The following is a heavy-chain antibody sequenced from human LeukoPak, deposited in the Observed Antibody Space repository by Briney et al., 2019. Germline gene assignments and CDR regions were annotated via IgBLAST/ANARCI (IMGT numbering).Heavy chain of an antibody. CDR1: GFTFDDYG. CDR3: ARDRSLGIAVAGTNPFGY. CDR2: INWNGGST. V-gene: IGHV3-20*04. J-gene: IGHJ4*02. D-gene: IGHD6-19*01. Sequence: GGSLRLSCAASGFTFDDYGMSWVRQAPGKGLEWVSGINWNGGSTVYADSVKGRFTISRENAKTSLYLQMNSLRAEDTALYYCARDRSLGIAVAGTNPFGYWGQGTLVTVSS.